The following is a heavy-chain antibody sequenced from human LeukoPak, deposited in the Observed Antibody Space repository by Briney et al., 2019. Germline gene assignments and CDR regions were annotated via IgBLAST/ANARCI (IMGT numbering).Heavy chain of an antibody. J-gene: IGHJ6*03. Sequence: ASVKVSCKASGYTFTSYGISWVRQAPGQGLEWMGWISAYNGNTNYAQKLQGRVTMTTDTSTSTAYMELRSLRSDDTAVYYCARGNRDYDILTLLPYYYYMDVWGKGTTVTISS. CDR2: ISAYNGNT. CDR1: GYTFTSYG. V-gene: IGHV1-18*01. D-gene: IGHD3-9*01. CDR3: ARGNRDYDILTLLPYYYYMDV.